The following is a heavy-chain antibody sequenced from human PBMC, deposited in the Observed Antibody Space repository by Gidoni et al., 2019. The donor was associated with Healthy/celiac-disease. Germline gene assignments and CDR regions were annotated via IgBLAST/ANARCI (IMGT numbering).Heavy chain of an antibody. CDR3: ARGNWFPSFFDY. CDR2: IYYSGST. D-gene: IGHD1-1*01. CDR1: GGSISSYY. Sequence: QVQLQESGPGLVKPSETLSLTCTVSGGSISSYYWSWIRQPPGKGLEWIGYIYYSGSTNYNPSLKSRVTISVDTSKNQFSLKLSSVTAADTAVYYCARGNWFPSFFDYWGQGTLVTVSS. V-gene: IGHV4-59*01. J-gene: IGHJ4*02.